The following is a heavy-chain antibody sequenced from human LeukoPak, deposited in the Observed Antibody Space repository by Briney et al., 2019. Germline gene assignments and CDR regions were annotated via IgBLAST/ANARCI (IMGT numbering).Heavy chain of an antibody. J-gene: IGHJ5*02. CDR1: GFTVSSNY. D-gene: IGHD1-1*01. CDR2: IYSGGST. CDR3: ARESRGQGTTSSWFDP. Sequence: GGSLRLSCAASGFTVSSNYMSWVRQAPGKGLEWVSVIYSGGSTYYADSVKGRFTISRDNSKSTLYLQMNSLRAEDTAVYYCARESRGQGTTSSWFDPWGQGTLVTVSS. V-gene: IGHV3-53*01.